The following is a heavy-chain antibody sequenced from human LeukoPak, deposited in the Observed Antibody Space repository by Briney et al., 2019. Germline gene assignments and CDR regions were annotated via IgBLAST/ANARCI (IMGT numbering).Heavy chain of an antibody. V-gene: IGHV3-15*01. Sequence: GGSLRLSCAASGFTFSNARMSWVRQAPGKGLEWVGRIKSKTDGGTTDYAAPVKGRFTISRDDSKNTLYLQMNSLKTEDTAVYYCTTDRRYSGSYWFDYWGQGTLVTVSS. D-gene: IGHD1-26*01. CDR2: IKSKTDGGTT. J-gene: IGHJ4*02. CDR1: GFTFSNAR. CDR3: TTDRRYSGSYWFDY.